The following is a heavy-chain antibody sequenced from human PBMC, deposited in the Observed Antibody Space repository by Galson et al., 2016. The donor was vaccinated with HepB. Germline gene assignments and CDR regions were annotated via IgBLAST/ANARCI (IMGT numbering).Heavy chain of an antibody. J-gene: IGHJ3*02. CDR2: IHYRGSA. Sequence: SETLSLTCTVSSGSISSNSYYWGWIRQPPGKGLEWIGSIHYRGSAYYNPSLKSRVTISVDTSKNQFSLRLISVTAADTAVYYCERHRDDADNPAAAFNIWGQGTVVTVSS. V-gene: IGHV4-39*01. CDR1: SGSISSNSYY. CDR3: ERHRDDADNPAAAFNI. D-gene: IGHD1-1*01.